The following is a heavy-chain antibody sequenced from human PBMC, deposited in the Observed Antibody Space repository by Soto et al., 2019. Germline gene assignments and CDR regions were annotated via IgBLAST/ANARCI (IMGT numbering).Heavy chain of an antibody. J-gene: IGHJ6*03. V-gene: IGHV1-24*01. CDR1: GYTLTELS. CDR3: ATHRWFGSSGYYYYMDV. D-gene: IGHD3-10*01. CDR2: FDPEDGET. Sequence: KPGTASVKVSCKVSGYTLTELSMHWVRQAPGKGLEWMGGFDPEDGETIYAQKFQGRVTMTEDTSTDTAYMELSSLRSEDTAVYYCATHRWFGSSGYYYYMDVWGKGTTVTVSS.